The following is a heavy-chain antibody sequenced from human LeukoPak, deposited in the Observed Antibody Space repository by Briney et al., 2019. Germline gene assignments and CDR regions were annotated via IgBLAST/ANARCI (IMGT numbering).Heavy chain of an antibody. CDR3: ARGLSCSGNTCYAAHFDS. V-gene: IGHV1-18*01. CDR1: GYTFTSYG. Sequence: ASVKVSCKASGYTFTSYGISWVRQAPGQGLEWMGWISAYNGNTNYAQKLQGRVTMTTDTSTSTAYMELRSLRSDDTAVYYCARGLSCSGNTCYAAHFDSWGQGTLVTVSS. J-gene: IGHJ4*02. D-gene: IGHD2-15*01. CDR2: ISAYNGNT.